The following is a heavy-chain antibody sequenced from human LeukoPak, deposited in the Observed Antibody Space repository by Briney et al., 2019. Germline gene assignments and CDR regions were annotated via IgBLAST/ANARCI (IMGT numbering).Heavy chain of an antibody. CDR2: ICGSGSYT. V-gene: IGHV3-23*01. J-gene: IGHJ4*02. Sequence: GGSLRLSCAASGFTFSTYAMIWVRQAPGKGLEWVSVICGSGSYTYYADSVKGRFTISRDNSKDTLYLQMNSLRDEDTAVYYCARDWYDYWGQGTLVTVSS. D-gene: IGHD6-13*01. CDR3: ARDWYDY. CDR1: GFTFSTYA.